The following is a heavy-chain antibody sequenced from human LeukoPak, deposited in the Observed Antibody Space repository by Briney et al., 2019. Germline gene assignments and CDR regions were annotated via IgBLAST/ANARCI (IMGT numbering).Heavy chain of an antibody. CDR1: GFTFDDYA. CDR2: ISWNSGSI. D-gene: IGHD3-16*01. V-gene: IGHV3-9*01. Sequence: GRSLRLSCAASGFTFDDYAMHWVRQAPGKGLEWVSGISWNSGSIGYADSVKGRFTISRDNSKNTLYLQMNSLRAEDTAVYYCAKWSFGLPRGPNWFDPWGQGTLVTVSS. CDR3: AKWSFGLPRGPNWFDP. J-gene: IGHJ5*02.